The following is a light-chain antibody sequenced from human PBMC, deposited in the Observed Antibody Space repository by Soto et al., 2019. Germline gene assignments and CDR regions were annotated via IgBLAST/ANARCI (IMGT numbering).Light chain of an antibody. CDR1: QGISSY. Sequence: DIQLTQSPSSLSASVGDRVTITCRASQGISSYLAWYQQKPGKAPKLLTYAASTLQSGVPSRFSGSGSGTEFTLTISSLQPEDFATYDCQQLISYPRTFGQGTKVEIK. CDR3: QQLISYPRT. CDR2: AAS. V-gene: IGKV1-9*01. J-gene: IGKJ1*01.